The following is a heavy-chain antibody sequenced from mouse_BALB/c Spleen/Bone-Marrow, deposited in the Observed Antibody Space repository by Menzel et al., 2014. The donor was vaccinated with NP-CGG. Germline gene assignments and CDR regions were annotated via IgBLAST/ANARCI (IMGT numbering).Heavy chain of an antibody. CDR3: VMYYYGSSLFAY. Sequence: EVLLVESGAELVKPGASVKLSCTASGFNIKDTYMHWVKQRPEQGLEWIGRIDPANGNTKYDPKFQGKATITADTSSNTAYLQLSSLTSEDTAVYYCVMYYYGSSLFAYWGQGTRVTVSA. CDR2: IDPANGNT. V-gene: IGHV14-3*02. D-gene: IGHD1-1*01. J-gene: IGHJ3*01. CDR1: GFNIKDTY.